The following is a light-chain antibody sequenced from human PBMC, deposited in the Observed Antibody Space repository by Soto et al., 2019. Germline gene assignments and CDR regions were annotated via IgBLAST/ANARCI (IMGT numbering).Light chain of an antibody. V-gene: IGLV2-11*01. CDR2: DVN. CDR3: CSYAGDYTYV. J-gene: IGLJ1*01. CDR1: SSDVGGYNY. Sequence: QSVLTQPRSVSGSPGQSVTISCTGTSSDVGGYNYVSWYQQHPGKAPKVMIYDVNKRPSGVPDRFSGSKSGNTASLTISGLQAEDEADYYCCSYAGDYTYVFGTGTKVTVL.